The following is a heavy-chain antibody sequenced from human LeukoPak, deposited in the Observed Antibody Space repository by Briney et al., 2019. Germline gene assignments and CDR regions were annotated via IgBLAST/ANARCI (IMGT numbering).Heavy chain of an antibody. V-gene: IGHV4-59*01. CDR1: GGSISSYY. D-gene: IGHD6-19*01. J-gene: IGHJ4*02. CDR3: ARALRQWLVGGFAY. CDR2: IYYSGGT. Sequence: PSETLSLTCTVSGGSISSYYWSWIRQPPGKGLEWIGYIYYSGGTNYSPSLKSRVTISLDTSKNQFSLKLSSVTAADTAVYYCARALRQWLVGGFAYWGQGALVTVSS.